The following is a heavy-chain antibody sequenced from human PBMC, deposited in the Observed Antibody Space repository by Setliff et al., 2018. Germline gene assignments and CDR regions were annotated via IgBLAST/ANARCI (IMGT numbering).Heavy chain of an antibody. D-gene: IGHD1-26*01. CDR3: ARLGRSPTSARWYYMDV. Sequence: SETLSLTCTVSDDSFTSSRYYWGWIRQAPGSGLEWIGSISYSGTPYYNASVESRVTLSVDTSKNQFSLRLTSVTAADTAAYYCARLGRSPTSARWYYMDVWGTGTTVTVSS. CDR2: ISYSGTP. CDR1: DDSFTSSRYY. J-gene: IGHJ6*03. V-gene: IGHV4-39*01.